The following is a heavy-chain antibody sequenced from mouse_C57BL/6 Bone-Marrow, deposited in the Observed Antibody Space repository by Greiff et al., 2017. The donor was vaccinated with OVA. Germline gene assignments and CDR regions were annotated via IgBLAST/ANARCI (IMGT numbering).Heavy chain of an antibody. Sequence: EVKLVESGGGLVQPGGSLKLSCAASGFTFSDYYMYWVRQTPEKRLEWVAYISNGGGSTYYPDTVKGRFTISRDNAKNTLYLQMSRLKSEDTDMYYCARQWTAQATGMGARDYWGQGTSVTVSS. V-gene: IGHV5-12*01. CDR2: ISNGGGST. D-gene: IGHD3-2*02. J-gene: IGHJ4*01. CDR1: GFTFSDYY. CDR3: ARQWTAQATGMGARDY.